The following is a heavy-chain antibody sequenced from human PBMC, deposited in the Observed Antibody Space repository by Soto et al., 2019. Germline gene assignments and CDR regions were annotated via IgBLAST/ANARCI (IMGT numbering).Heavy chain of an antibody. Sequence: ASVKVSCKSSGYTFTSYAMGWERQAPGQRLEWMGWINAGNGNTKYSQKFQGRVTITRDTSASTAYMELSSLRSEDTAVYYCARILYFSSTSSYLVSNWFHPCGQAT. J-gene: IGHJ5*02. CDR2: INAGNGNT. CDR1: GYTFTSYA. CDR3: ARILYFSSTSSYLVSNWFHP. V-gene: IGHV1-3*01. D-gene: IGHD2-2*01.